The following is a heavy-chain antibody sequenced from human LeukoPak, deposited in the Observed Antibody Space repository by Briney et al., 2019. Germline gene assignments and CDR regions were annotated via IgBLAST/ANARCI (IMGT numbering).Heavy chain of an antibody. D-gene: IGHD3-10*01. CDR1: GCTFSSYG. CDR2: IRYDGSNK. J-gene: IGHJ4*02. V-gene: IGHV3-30*02. CDR3: AKDRGSYFDY. Sequence: GWSLRLSCAASGCTFSSYGMYWVRQAPGKGLEGVACIRYDGSNKYYADSVKGRFTISRDNSKNTLYLQMNSLRVEDTAVYYCAKDRGSYFDYWGQGPVVTVSS.